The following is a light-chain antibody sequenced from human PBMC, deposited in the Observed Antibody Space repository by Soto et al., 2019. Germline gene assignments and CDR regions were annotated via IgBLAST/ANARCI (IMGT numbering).Light chain of an antibody. J-gene: IGKJ5*01. V-gene: IGKV3D-20*02. CDR1: QSVSSSY. CDR3: QQRIT. Sequence: IVLTQSPGTRSLSPGERATLSCRASQSVSSSYLTWYQQKPGQAPRLLIYGASSRATGIPDRFSGSGSGTDFTLTISSLEPEDFAVYYCQQRITFGQGTRLEIK. CDR2: GAS.